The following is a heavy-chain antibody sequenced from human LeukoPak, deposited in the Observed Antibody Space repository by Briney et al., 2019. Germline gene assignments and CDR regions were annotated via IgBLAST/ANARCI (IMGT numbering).Heavy chain of an antibody. D-gene: IGHD4-17*01. CDR3: ANEPFGDHSLFDY. J-gene: IGHJ4*02. CDR1: GFTVSSNY. V-gene: IGHV3-66*01. CDR2: IYSGGST. Sequence: GGSLRLSCAASGFTVSSNYMSWVRQAPGKGLEWVSVIYSGGSTYYADSVKGRFTISRDNSKNTLYLQMNSLRAEDTAVYYCANEPFGDHSLFDYRGQGTLVTVSS.